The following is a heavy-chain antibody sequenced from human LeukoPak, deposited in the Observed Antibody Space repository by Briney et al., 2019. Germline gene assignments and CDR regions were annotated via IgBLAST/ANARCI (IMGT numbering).Heavy chain of an antibody. D-gene: IGHD4-17*01. V-gene: IGHV3-23*01. CDR3: AKDYGDYYYYGMDV. J-gene: IGHJ6*02. Sequence: GGSLRLSCVASGFTFSNYAMSWVRQTPGKGLEWVSGISGNGGSIYYADSVRGRFTISRDNAKNSLYLQMNSLRAEDTALYYCAKDYGDYYYYGMDVWGQGTTVTVSS. CDR2: ISGNGGSI. CDR1: GFTFSNYA.